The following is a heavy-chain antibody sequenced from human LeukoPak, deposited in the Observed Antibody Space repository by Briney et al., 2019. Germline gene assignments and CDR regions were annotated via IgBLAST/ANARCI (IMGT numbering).Heavy chain of an antibody. CDR3: ARKGKLRYFDWSLYSGAFDI. CDR1: GFTFSSYW. V-gene: IGHV3-7*01. D-gene: IGHD3-9*01. CDR2: IKQDGSEK. J-gene: IGHJ3*02. Sequence: PGGSLRLSCAASGFTFSSYWMSWVRQAPGKGREWVANIKQDGSEKYYVDSVKGRFTISRDNAKNSLYLQMNSLRAEDTAVYYCARKGKLRYFDWSLYSGAFDIWGQGTMVTVSS.